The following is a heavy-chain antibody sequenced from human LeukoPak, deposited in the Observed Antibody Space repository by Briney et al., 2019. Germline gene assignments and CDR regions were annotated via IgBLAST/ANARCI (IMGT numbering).Heavy chain of an antibody. Sequence: ASVKVSCKASGYTFTGYYMHWVRQAPGQGLEWMGWINPNSGGTNYAQKFQGGVTMTRDTSISTAYMELSRLRSDDTAVYYCARGDCSSTSCYIVDYWGQGTLVTVSS. CDR3: ARGDCSSTSCYIVDY. V-gene: IGHV1-2*02. D-gene: IGHD2-2*02. J-gene: IGHJ4*02. CDR1: GYTFTGYY. CDR2: INPNSGGT.